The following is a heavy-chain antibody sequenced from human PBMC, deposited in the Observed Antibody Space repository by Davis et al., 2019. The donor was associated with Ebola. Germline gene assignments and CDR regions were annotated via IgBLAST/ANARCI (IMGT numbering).Heavy chain of an antibody. J-gene: IGHJ6*02. CDR3: AISITGTTTDGMDV. D-gene: IGHD1-7*01. CDR2: IIPILGIA. V-gene: IGHV1-69*04. CDR1: GYTFTSYA. Sequence: SVKVSCKASGYTFTSYAISWVRQAPGQGLEWMGRIIPILGIANYAQKFQGRVTITADKSTSTAYMELSSLRSEDTAVYYCAISITGTTTDGMDVWGQGTTVTVSS.